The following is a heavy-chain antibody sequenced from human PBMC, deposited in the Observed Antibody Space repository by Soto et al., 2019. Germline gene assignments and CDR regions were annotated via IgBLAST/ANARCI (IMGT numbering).Heavy chain of an antibody. V-gene: IGHV4-59*08. D-gene: IGHD2-21*01. CDR1: GGSISSHY. J-gene: IGHJ4*02. CDR3: ARLSVTSRLLRYYFDY. Sequence: PSETLSLTCTVSGGSISSHYWSWIRQPPGKGLEWIGYIYYSGSTNYNPSLKSRVTISVDTSKNQFSLKLSSVTAADTAVYYRARLSVTSRLLRYYFDYWGQGTLVTVSS. CDR2: IYYSGST.